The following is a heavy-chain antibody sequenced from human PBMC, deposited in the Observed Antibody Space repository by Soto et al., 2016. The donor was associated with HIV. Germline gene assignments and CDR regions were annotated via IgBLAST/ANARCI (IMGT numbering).Heavy chain of an antibody. V-gene: IGHV4-4*07. CDR1: GDSMSTYY. CDR3: ARDPXGGGWYDS. D-gene: IGHD2-15*01. Sequence: QVQLQESGPGLVKPSETLSLICTVSGDSMSTYYWNWIRQPAGKGLEWIGRIYSSGSTNYNPSLESRVSISVDNSKKQVSLKLRSVTAADTAVYYCARDPXGGGWYDSWGQGTLGHRLL. J-gene: IGHJ5*01. CDR2: IYSSGST.